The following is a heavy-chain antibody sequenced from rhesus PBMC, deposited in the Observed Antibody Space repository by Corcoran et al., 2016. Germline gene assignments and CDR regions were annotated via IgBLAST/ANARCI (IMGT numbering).Heavy chain of an antibody. D-gene: IGHD3-16*01. J-gene: IGHJ6*01. CDR3: SRDSGSFYGLDS. CDR1: GGSISSNY. V-gene: IGHV4-147*01. CDR2: IYCSSGST. Sequence: QVQLQESGPGLVKPSETLSLTCAVSGGSISSNYWSWIRQPPGKGLEWIGRIYCSSGSTSNNPPLTSRVTISTDTSKNQLSLKLSSVTAADTAVYYWSRDSGSFYGLDSWGQGVVVTGSS.